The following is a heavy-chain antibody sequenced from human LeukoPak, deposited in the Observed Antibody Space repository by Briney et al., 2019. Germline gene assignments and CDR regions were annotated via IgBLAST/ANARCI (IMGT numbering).Heavy chain of an antibody. CDR2: ISYSGST. J-gene: IGHJ4*02. CDR3: ARVTYYNGWPDY. CDR1: GGSISSYY. D-gene: IGHD3-10*01. Sequence: KPSETLSLTCTVSGGSISSYYWSWIRQPPGKGLEWIGYISYSGSTNYNPSLKSRVTISIDTSKNQFSLKLSSVTAADTAVYYCARVTYYNGWPDYWGQGALVTVSS. V-gene: IGHV4-59*12.